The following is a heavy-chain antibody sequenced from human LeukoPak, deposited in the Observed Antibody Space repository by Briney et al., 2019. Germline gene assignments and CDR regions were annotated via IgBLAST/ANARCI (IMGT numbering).Heavy chain of an antibody. CDR1: GFTFSSYR. CDR3: ARGDSSGYGPDH. V-gene: IGHV3-48*02. Sequence: PGGSLRLSCAASGFTFSSYRMNWVRQAPGKGLEWVSYISSSSSTIYYADSVKGRFTISRDNAKNSLYLQMNSLRDEDTAVYYCARGDSSGYGPDHWGQGTLVTVLS. D-gene: IGHD3-22*01. J-gene: IGHJ5*02. CDR2: ISSSSSTI.